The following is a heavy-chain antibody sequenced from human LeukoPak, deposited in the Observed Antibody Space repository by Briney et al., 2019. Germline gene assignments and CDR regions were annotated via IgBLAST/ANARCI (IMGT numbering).Heavy chain of an antibody. CDR3: AKGQYASGWNSGNY. J-gene: IGHJ4*02. D-gene: IGHD1/OR15-1a*01. V-gene: IGHV3-53*01. CDR2: IYSGGYT. Sequence: AGGSLRLSCAASGFTISSNYKSWVRQGPGKGLEWVSLIYSGGYTYYADSVKGRFTNSRDDSKNTLYLQVNSLRAEDTAVYYCAKGQYASGWNSGNYWGQGTLVTVSS. CDR1: GFTISSNY.